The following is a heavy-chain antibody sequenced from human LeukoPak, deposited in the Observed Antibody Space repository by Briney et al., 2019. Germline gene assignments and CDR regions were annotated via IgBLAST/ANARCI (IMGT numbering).Heavy chain of an antibody. Sequence: PGGSLRLSCVASGFTFSSYSMDRVRQAPGKGLEWVSYISSSGSDIYYADSVKGRFTISRDNAKNSLYLQMNSLRAEDTAVYYCARAPYGSGSYYTRGYMDVWGKGTTATISS. CDR3: ARAPYGSGSYYTRGYMDV. CDR1: GFTFSSYS. CDR2: ISSSGSDI. J-gene: IGHJ6*03. D-gene: IGHD3-10*01. V-gene: IGHV3-21*05.